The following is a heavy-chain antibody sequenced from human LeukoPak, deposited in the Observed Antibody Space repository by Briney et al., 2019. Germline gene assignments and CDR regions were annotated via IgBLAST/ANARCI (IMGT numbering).Heavy chain of an antibody. CDR2: IIPIFGTA. J-gene: IGHJ6*03. V-gene: IGHV1-69*05. CDR3: ARGTYSSGWYLRPYYYYYMDV. CDR1: GGTFSSYA. D-gene: IGHD6-19*01. Sequence: SVKVSCKASGGTFSSYAISWVRQAPGQGLEWMGGIIPIFGTANYAQKLQGRVTMTTDTSTSTAYMELSSLRSEDTAVYYCARGTYSSGWYLRPYYYYYMDVWGKGTTVTISS.